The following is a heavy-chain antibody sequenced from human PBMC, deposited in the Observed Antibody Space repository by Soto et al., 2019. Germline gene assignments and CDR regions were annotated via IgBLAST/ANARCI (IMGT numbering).Heavy chain of an antibody. CDR1: GYTFTSYG. V-gene: IGHV1-18*01. CDR3: ARDRTFGGVMCY. D-gene: IGHD3-16*01. Sequence: ASVKVSCKASGYTFTSYGISWVRQAPGQGLEWMGWISAYNGNTNYAQELQGRVTMTTDTSTSTAYMELRSLRSDDTAVYYCARDRTFGGVMCYWGQGTLVTVSS. J-gene: IGHJ4*02. CDR2: ISAYNGNT.